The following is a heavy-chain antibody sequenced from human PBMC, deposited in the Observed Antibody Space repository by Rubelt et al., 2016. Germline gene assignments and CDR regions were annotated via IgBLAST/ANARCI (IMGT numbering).Heavy chain of an antibody. Sequence: GGSLRLSCAASGFTFSSYWMHWVRQAPGKGLVWVSRITSDGSSTSYADSVKGRFTISRDNATNTLYLQMNSLRAEDTAVYYCARDFSRGYWGQGTLVTVSS. V-gene: IGHV3-74*01. CDR2: ITSDGSST. CDR3: ARDFSRGY. J-gene: IGHJ4*02. CDR1: GFTFSSYW.